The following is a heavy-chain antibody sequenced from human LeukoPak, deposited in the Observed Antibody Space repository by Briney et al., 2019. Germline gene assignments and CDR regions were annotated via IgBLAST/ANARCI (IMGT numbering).Heavy chain of an antibody. Sequence: SETLSLTCTVSGGSISSSSYYWGWIRQPPGKGLEWIGSIYYSGSTYYNPSLKSRVTISVDTSKNQLSLKLSSVTAADTAVYYCARHLRSSLDFDYWGQGTLVTVSS. V-gene: IGHV4-39*01. CDR2: IYYSGST. J-gene: IGHJ4*02. CDR1: GGSISSSSYY. CDR3: ARHLRSSLDFDY. D-gene: IGHD2-15*01.